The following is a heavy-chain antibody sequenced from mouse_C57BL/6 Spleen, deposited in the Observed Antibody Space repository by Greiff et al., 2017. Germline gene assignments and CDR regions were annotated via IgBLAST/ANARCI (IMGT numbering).Heavy chain of an antibody. Sequence: QVQLQQPGAELVKPGASVKMSCKASGYTFTSYWITWVKQRPGQGLEWIGDIYPGSGSTNYNEKFKSKATLTVDTSSRTAYMQLSSLTSEDSAVYYCARYYGSSYLYYFDYWGQGTTLTVSS. J-gene: IGHJ2*01. CDR3: ARYYGSSYLYYFDY. CDR1: GYTFTSYW. CDR2: IYPGSGST. V-gene: IGHV1-55*01. D-gene: IGHD1-1*01.